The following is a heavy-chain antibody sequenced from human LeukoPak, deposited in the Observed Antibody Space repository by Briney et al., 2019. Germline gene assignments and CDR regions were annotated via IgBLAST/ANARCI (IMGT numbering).Heavy chain of an antibody. V-gene: IGHV3-21*01. CDR3: ARVVWGWDTAMPTPFDY. CDR2: ISRSSSYI. D-gene: IGHD5-18*01. Sequence: PGGSLRLSCAASGFTFSNSALNWVRQAPGKGLEWVSSISRSSSYIYYGDSVKGRFTISRDNAKNSLYLQMNSLRAEDTAAYYCARVVWGWDTAMPTPFDYWGQGTLVTVSS. J-gene: IGHJ4*02. CDR1: GFTFSNSA.